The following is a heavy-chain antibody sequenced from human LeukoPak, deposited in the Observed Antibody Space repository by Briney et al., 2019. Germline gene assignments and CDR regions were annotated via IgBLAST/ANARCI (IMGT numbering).Heavy chain of an antibody. CDR1: GYSLSTGYY. V-gene: IGHV4-38-2*01. CDR3: ARRDRWFDP. CDR2: IYRSGTT. Sequence: SETLSLTCGVSGYSLSTGYYWGWIRQSPGKGLEWIGNIYRSGTTYYNPSLKSRVTLSVDTSKNKFSLRLTSETAADTAVYYCARRDRWFDPWGQGTLVTVSS. J-gene: IGHJ5*02.